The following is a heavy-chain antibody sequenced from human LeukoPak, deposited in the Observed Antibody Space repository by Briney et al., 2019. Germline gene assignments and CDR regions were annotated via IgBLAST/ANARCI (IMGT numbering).Heavy chain of an antibody. CDR1: GGSISSGGYY. CDR2: IYYSGST. CDR3: ARNSPNLVVPAAIAHFDY. J-gene: IGHJ4*02. Sequence: SETLSLTCTVSGGSISSGGYYWSWIRQHPGKGLEWTGYIYYSGSTYYNPSLKSRVTISVDTSKNQFSLKLSSVTAADTAMYYCARNSPNLVVPAAIAHFDYWGQGTLVTVSS. D-gene: IGHD2-2*01. V-gene: IGHV4-31*03.